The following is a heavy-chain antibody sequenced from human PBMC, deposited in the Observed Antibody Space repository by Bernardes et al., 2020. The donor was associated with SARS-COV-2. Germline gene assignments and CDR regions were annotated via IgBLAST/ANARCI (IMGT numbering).Heavy chain of an antibody. V-gene: IGHV3-30*18. Sequence: GGSLRLSCAASGFTFKNYAMHWVRQAPGKGLEWVTIIAYDGGLKSYADSVRGRFSVSRDNSKNTLYLQMDSLKPEDTAVYYCVKVGYDSDNYYHLDNWGRGTPVIVSS. J-gene: IGHJ4*02. CDR3: VKVGYDSDNYYHLDN. CDR2: IAYDGGLK. D-gene: IGHD3-22*01. CDR1: GFTFKNYA.